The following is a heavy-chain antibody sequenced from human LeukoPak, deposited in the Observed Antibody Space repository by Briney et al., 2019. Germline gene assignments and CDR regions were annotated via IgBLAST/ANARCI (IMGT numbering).Heavy chain of an antibody. CDR2: INSASSHI. CDR1: GFTIATSA. V-gene: IGHV3-21*01. J-gene: IGHJ4*02. D-gene: IGHD1-26*01. Sequence: GGSLRLSCAASGFTIATSAMNWVRQVPGKGLEWVSSINSASSHIYYAASVRGRFTISRDNAMNSVFLQMHSLGAEDTAVYDCARDPEYYLRTGYFDYWGQGILVTVSS. CDR3: ARDPEYYLRTGYFDY.